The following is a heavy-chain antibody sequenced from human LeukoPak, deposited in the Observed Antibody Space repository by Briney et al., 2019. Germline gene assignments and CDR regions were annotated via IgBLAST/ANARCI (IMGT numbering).Heavy chain of an antibody. D-gene: IGHD3-22*01. Sequence: PSETLSLTCAVSGAPVNSGGYSWSWIRQPPGKGLEWIGCIYHTANTYYNPSLQSRVTISVDTSKNQFSLKLSSVTAADTAVYYCARGSYDSGGYYSGSSGYRHDYWGQGTLVTVSS. CDR1: GAPVNSGGYS. V-gene: IGHV4-30-2*01. J-gene: IGHJ4*02. CDR3: ARGSYDSGGYYSGSSGYRHDY. CDR2: IYHTANT.